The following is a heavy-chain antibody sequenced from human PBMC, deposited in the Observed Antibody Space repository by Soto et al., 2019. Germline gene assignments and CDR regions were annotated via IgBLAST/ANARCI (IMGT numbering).Heavy chain of an antibody. Sequence: QLQLQESGSGLVKPSQTLSLTCAVSGGSISSGGFSWSWIRQSPGKGLELIGYIYYSGSTYYNPSLKSRVTISVDTSKNQFSLKLSSVTAADTAVYFCGRDPYFGVVGVWGQGTKVTVSS. CDR1: GGSISSGGFS. CDR3: GRDPYFGVVGV. D-gene: IGHD3-3*01. V-gene: IGHV4-30-2*06. J-gene: IGHJ3*01. CDR2: IYYSGST.